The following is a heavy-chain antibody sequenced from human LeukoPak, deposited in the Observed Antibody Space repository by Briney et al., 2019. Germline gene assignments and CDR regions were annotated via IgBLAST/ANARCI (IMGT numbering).Heavy chain of an antibody. CDR2: IYSGDTT. CDR1: GLAVSSSY. J-gene: IGHJ4*02. V-gene: IGHV3-53*01. D-gene: IGHD4/OR15-4a*01. CDR3: ARDPGGAKFDY. Sequence: GGSLRLSCAVSGLAVSSSYMSWVRQAPGKGLEWVSVIYSGDTTAYADSVKGRFTISGDNSKNTLYLQLNSLRVEDTAVFYCARDPGGAKFDYWGQGALVTVSS.